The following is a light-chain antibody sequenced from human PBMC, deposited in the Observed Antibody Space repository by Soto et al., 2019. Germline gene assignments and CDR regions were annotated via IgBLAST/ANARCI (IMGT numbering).Light chain of an antibody. J-gene: IGKJ5*01. Sequence: EVVLTQSPSTRSLSPGDRATLSCRASQSVRRDLAWYQQKTGQAPRLLIYDASNRATGIPVRFSGSGSGRDFTLTISSLEPEDFAVYFCQQRSDWPRITFGQGTRLEIK. V-gene: IGKV3-11*02. CDR2: DAS. CDR1: QSVRRD. CDR3: QQRSDWPRIT.